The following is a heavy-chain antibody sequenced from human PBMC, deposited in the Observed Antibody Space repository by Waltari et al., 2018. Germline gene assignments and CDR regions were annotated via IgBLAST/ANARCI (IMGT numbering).Heavy chain of an antibody. J-gene: IGHJ4*02. Sequence: QVQLQESGPGLVKPSGTLSLTCAVSGDSVSRAYWWSWVRQPPGKGLEWIGQIHGSGKTHYHPSLESRVTGSMDTANNQFTLKVTSATAADTGVYYCARDRGRGLYLDSWGQGTQVTVSP. V-gene: IGHV4-4*02. CDR1: GDSVSRAYW. D-gene: IGHD2-15*01. CDR2: IHGSGKT. CDR3: ARDRGRGLYLDS.